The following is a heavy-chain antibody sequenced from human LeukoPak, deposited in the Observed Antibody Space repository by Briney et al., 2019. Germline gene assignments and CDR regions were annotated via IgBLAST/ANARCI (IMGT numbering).Heavy chain of an antibody. V-gene: IGHV4-34*01. CDR2: INDSGST. Sequence: SETLSLTCAVYGGSFSGYYWSWIRQPPGKGLEWIGEINDSGSTNYNPSLKSRVTISVDTSKNQFSLKLSSVTAADTAVYYCARLDSSGYYSFFDYWGQGTLVTVSS. CDR1: GGSFSGYY. D-gene: IGHD3-22*01. CDR3: ARLDSSGYYSFFDY. J-gene: IGHJ4*02.